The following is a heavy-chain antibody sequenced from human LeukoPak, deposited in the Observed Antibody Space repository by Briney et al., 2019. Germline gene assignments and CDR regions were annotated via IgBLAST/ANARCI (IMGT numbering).Heavy chain of an antibody. V-gene: IGHV3-43*02. J-gene: IGHJ5*02. Sequence: GGSLRLSCEASGFTYDEDAMRWVRQAPGKGPEWVSLISGDGRSIYYADSVKGRFTISRDNSKNSLYLQMNSLRTDDTALYFYAKGGYYYDSGGLGSWGQGTLVTVSS. CDR1: GFTYDEDA. D-gene: IGHD3-22*01. CDR3: AKGGYYYDSGGLGS. CDR2: ISGDGRSI.